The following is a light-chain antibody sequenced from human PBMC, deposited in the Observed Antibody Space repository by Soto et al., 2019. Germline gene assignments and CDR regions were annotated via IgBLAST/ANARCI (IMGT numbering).Light chain of an antibody. J-gene: IGKJ5*01. V-gene: IGKV3-20*01. CDR1: QRVDSNY. Sequence: VVVTQTPATLSLSPGERANLSCRASQRVDSNYLAWYQQNPGHAPRLLIYAAFSRATGIPYSFSGGGAGTDFTLTVSRLEPEDCAVYYCQQYGGSFLTFGQGTRLEIK. CDR3: QQYGGSFLT. CDR2: AAF.